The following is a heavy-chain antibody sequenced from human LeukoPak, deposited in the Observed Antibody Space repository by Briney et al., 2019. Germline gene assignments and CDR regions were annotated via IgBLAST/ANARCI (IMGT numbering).Heavy chain of an antibody. J-gene: IGHJ5*02. Sequence: ASVKVSCKASGSTFIDYYIHWVRQAPGQGLEWMGWINPYSGGTNYAQKFQGRVTMTRDTSISTAYMELNSLRSDDTAVYYCARGPVAVPLRLWFDPWGQGTLVTVSS. V-gene: IGHV1-2*02. D-gene: IGHD6-19*01. CDR1: GSTFIDYY. CDR2: INPYSGGT. CDR3: ARGPVAVPLRLWFDP.